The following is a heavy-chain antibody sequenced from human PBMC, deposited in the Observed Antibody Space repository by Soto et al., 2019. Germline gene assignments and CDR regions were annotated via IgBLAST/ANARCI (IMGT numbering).Heavy chain of an antibody. CDR2: INPNSGGT. J-gene: IGHJ4*02. Sequence: ASGKVSCKDSGYTFSGFYMHWVRQARGQGLEWMGWINPNSGGTKSAEKFQGRVTMTRDTSISTAYMELSRLTSDDTAVYYCASAAVTGTAGLDFWGQGTQVTV. CDR1: GYTFSGFY. CDR3: ASAAVTGTAGLDF. D-gene: IGHD6-19*01. V-gene: IGHV1-2*02.